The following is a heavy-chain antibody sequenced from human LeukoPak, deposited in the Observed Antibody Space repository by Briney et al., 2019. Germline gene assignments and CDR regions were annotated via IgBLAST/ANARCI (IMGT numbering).Heavy chain of an antibody. D-gene: IGHD6-13*01. Sequence: SVKVSCKASGGTFSSYAISWVRQAPGQGLEWMGRIIPIFGTANYAQKFQGRVTITTDESTSTAYMELSSLRSEDTAVYYCARSIAAAGLDAFDIWGQGTMVTVSS. V-gene: IGHV1-69*05. CDR3: ARSIAAAGLDAFDI. CDR2: IIPIFGTA. CDR1: GGTFSSYA. J-gene: IGHJ3*02.